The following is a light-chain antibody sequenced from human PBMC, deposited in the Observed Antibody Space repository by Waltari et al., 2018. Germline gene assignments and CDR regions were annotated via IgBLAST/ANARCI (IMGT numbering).Light chain of an antibody. J-gene: IGKJ2*01. CDR3: QQYGSSPPMYT. V-gene: IGKV3-20*01. CDR1: QSVSSSY. Sequence: EIVLTQSPGTLSLSPGERATLSCRARQSVSSSYLAWYQQKPGQAPRRLIYGASSRATGIPDRFSGSGSGTDFTLTISRLEPEDFAVYYCQQYGSSPPMYTFGQGTKLEIK. CDR2: GAS.